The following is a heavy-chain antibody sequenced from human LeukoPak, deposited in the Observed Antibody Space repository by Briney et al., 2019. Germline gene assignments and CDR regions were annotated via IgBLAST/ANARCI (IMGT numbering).Heavy chain of an antibody. Sequence: EASVKVSCKASGGTFSSYAISWVRQAPGQGLEWMGGIIPIFGTANYAQKFQGRVTITTDESTSTAYMELSSLRSEDTAVYYCARSAYGSGSYYIPHYYMDVWGKGTTVTVSS. D-gene: IGHD3-10*01. CDR1: GGTFSSYA. CDR3: ARSAYGSGSYYIPHYYMDV. J-gene: IGHJ6*03. CDR2: IIPIFGTA. V-gene: IGHV1-69*05.